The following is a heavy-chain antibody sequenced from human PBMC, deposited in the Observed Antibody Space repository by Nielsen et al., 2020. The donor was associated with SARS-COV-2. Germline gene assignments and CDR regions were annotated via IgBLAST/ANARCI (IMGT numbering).Heavy chain of an antibody. CDR3: ASSAHPSGFNWFDP. CDR2: ISGNSDSA. V-gene: IGHV1-18*04. CDR1: GYTFTKYG. Sequence: ASVNVSCKASGYTFTKYGISWVRQAPGQGLEWMGWISGNSDSAKYVKKFLGRVIMTTDTSTSTAYLEVRSLRSDDTAVYYCASSAHPSGFNWFDPWGQGTLVTVSS. D-gene: IGHD3-22*01. J-gene: IGHJ5*02.